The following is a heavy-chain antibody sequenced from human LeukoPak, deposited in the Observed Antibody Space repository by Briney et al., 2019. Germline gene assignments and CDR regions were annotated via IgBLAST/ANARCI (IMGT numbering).Heavy chain of an antibody. J-gene: IGHJ6*03. CDR3: ARADSSSSGFYYYYYYYMDV. CDR2: ISSSSSTI. V-gene: IGHV3-48*01. D-gene: IGHD6-6*01. Sequence: GGSLRLSGAASAFTFSSYGMSWVRQAPGKGLEWVSYISSSSSTIYYADSVKGRFTISRDNAKNSLYRQMNSLRAEDTAVYYCARADSSSSGFYYYYYYYMDVWGKGTTVTVSS. CDR1: AFTFSSYG.